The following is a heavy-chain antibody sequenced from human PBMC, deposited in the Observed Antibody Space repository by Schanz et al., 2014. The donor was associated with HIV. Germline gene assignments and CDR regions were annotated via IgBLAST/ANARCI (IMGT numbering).Heavy chain of an antibody. V-gene: IGHV3-74*01. CDR1: GSTFSSYW. Sequence: EVQLVESGGGLVQPGGSLRLSCAVSGSTFSSYWMHWVRQAPGKGLVWVSRINSDGSSTNYADSVKGRFTISRDNAKNTLYVQIRSLRNEDTAVYYCVKGERIGYRIEVTGPTFDYWGQGTLVTVSS. J-gene: IGHJ4*02. D-gene: IGHD3-22*01. CDR3: VKGERIGYRIEVTGPTFDY. CDR2: INSDGSST.